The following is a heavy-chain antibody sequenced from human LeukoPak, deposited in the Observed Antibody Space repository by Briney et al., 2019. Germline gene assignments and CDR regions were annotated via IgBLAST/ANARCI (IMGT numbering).Heavy chain of an antibody. J-gene: IGHJ3*02. V-gene: IGHV1-2*02. CDR1: GYTFTGYY. CDR3: ARDAGGGVVGATGDSFDI. D-gene: IGHD1-26*01. Sequence: ASVKVSCKASGYTFTGYYMHWVRQAPGQGLEWMGWINPNSGGTNYAQKFQGRVTMTRDTSISTAYMELSRLRSDDTAIYYCARDAGGGVVGATGDSFDIWGQGTMVTVSS. CDR2: INPNSGGT.